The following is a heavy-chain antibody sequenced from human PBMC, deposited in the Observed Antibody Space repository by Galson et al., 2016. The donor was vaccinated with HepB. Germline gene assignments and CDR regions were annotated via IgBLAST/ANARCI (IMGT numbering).Heavy chain of an antibody. V-gene: IGHV4-4*02. CDR1: GASTNSRNW. CDR2: VHHTGRT. D-gene: IGHD2/OR15-2a*01. Sequence: SETLSLTCTVSGASTNSRNWWRWVRQPPGKGLEWIGEVHHTGRTHSNPSLKSRVFISVDKTKKQFSLTLSSVPAADPAVYFCARREGVSGNSLFDPRGQGTPVPVSS. CDR3: ARREGVSGNSLFDP. J-gene: IGHJ5*02.